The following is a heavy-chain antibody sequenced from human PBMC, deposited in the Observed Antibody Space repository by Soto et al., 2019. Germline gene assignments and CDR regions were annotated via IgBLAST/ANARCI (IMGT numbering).Heavy chain of an antibody. V-gene: IGHV1-18*01. D-gene: IGHD3-16*01. CDR3: GMVDNYVTPTPQDV. J-gene: IGHJ6*02. CDR2: ISPYTGNT. Sequence: QVQLVQSGDEVKKPGASVKVSCKASGYIFVNYGIAWVRQAPGQGLEWMGWISPYTGNTHSATKVQSRITMTTDTSTSTAYMDLGSLTSDDTAVYYCGMVDNYVTPTPQDVWGQGTTVTVSS. CDR1: GYIFVNYG.